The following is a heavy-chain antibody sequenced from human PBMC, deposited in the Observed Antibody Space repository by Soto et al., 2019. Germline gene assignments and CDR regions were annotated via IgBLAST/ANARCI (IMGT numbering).Heavy chain of an antibody. CDR2: VSYDGSNE. CDR1: GFTFSNYA. CDR3: XXXXXXXXXXXXXXDY. V-gene: IGHV3-30*03. Sequence: QVQLVESGGGVVQPGRSLRLSCAASGFTFSNYAMHWVRLAPGKGLEWVAVVSYDGSNEDFADSVKERFTISRDNSKNXXXXXXXXXXXXXXXXXXXXXXXXXXXXXXXXXDYWGQGTLVTVSS. J-gene: IGHJ4*02.